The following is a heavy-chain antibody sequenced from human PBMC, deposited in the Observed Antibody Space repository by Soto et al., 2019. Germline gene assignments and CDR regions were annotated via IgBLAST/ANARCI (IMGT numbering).Heavy chain of an antibody. V-gene: IGHV3-9*01. Sequence: GGSLRLSCAASGFTFDDYAMHWVQQAPGKGLEWVSGISWNSGSIGYADSVKGRFTISRDNAKNSLYLQMNSLRAEDTALYYCVKGGYWGQGTLVTVSS. J-gene: IGHJ4*02. CDR3: VKGGY. CDR1: GFTFDDYA. CDR2: ISWNSGSI.